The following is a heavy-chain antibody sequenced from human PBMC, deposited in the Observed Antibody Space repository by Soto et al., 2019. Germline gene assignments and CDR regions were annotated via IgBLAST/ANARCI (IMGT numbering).Heavy chain of an antibody. CDR3: ARHYCSDGRCYATFDY. Sequence: PSETLSLTCTVSGGSMISYYWAWIRQPPGKGLEHIGSIHYRGSTFYNPSLKSRVTVSVDTSKNQFSLKLSSGTAADTAVYYCARHYCSDGRCYATFDYWGQGARVTVSS. D-gene: IGHD2-15*01. CDR1: GGSMISYY. V-gene: IGHV4-39*01. CDR2: IHYRGST. J-gene: IGHJ4*02.